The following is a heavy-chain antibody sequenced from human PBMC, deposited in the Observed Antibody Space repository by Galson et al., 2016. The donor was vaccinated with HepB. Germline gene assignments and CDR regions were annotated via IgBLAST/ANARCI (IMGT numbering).Heavy chain of an antibody. CDR2: ISWNSGTI. Sequence: SLRLSCAASGFTFNDYAMHWVRQGPGKGLEWVSGISWNSGTIAYGDSVKGRFTISRDNANNSLYLQMNSLTTEDTALYYCAKGSCYELDFCSNPTAFDSWGQGTPVTVSS. D-gene: IGHD2-2*01. J-gene: IGHJ4*02. CDR1: GFTFNDYA. CDR3: AKGSCYELDFCSNPTAFDS. V-gene: IGHV3-9*01.